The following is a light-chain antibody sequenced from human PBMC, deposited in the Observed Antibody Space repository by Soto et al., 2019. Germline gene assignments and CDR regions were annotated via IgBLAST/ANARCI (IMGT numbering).Light chain of an antibody. J-gene: IGKJ5*01. V-gene: IGKV3-11*01. Sequence: EIVMTQSPVTLSVSPGERATLSCRASQNISRSLAWYQQKPGQAPRLLIYDASARATGIPARFSGSGSGTDFTLTISGLEPEDFAVYYCQQRSIWPPFTFGQGTRLEIK. CDR1: QNISRS. CDR2: DAS. CDR3: QQRSIWPPFT.